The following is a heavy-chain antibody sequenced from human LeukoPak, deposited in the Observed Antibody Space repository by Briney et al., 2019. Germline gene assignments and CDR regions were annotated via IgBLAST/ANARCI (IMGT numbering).Heavy chain of an antibody. V-gene: IGHV1-2*02. CDR1: GYTFTGYY. CDR2: INPNSGGT. CDR3: AGAGSSWYPDAFDI. Sequence: ASVEVSCKASGYTFTGYYMHWVRQAPGQGLEWMGWINPNSGGTNYAQKFQGRVTMTRDTSISTAYMELSRLRSDDTAVYYCAGAGSSWYPDAFDIWGQGTMVTVSS. D-gene: IGHD6-13*01. J-gene: IGHJ3*02.